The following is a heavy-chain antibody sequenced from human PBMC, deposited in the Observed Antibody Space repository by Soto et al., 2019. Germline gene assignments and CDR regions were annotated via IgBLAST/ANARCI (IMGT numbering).Heavy chain of an antibody. Sequence: QVQLVQSGAEVKKPGASVKVSCKASGYTFTSYDINWVRQATGQGLEWMGWMNPNSGNTGYAQKFQGRVTMTRNTSXXTXYXXLSSLRSEDTAVYYCARGLSHDDSSPFYYDYGMDVWGQGTTVTVSS. J-gene: IGHJ6*02. CDR2: MNPNSGNT. V-gene: IGHV1-8*01. CDR1: GYTFTSYD. CDR3: ARGLSHDDSSPFYYDYGMDV. D-gene: IGHD4-17*01.